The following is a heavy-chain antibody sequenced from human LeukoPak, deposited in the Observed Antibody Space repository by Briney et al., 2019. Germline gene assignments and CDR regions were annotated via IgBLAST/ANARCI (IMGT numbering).Heavy chain of an antibody. CDR2: ISGSGGST. CDR3: AKARMGAINWFDP. V-gene: IGHV3-23*01. D-gene: IGHD1-26*01. J-gene: IGHJ5*02. CDR1: GFTFSSYA. Sequence: PGGSLRLSCAASGFTFSSYAMSWVRQAPGKGLEWVSAISGSGGSTYYADSVKGRFAISRDNSKNTLYLQMNSLRAEDTTVYYCAKARMGAINWFDPWGQGTLVTVSS.